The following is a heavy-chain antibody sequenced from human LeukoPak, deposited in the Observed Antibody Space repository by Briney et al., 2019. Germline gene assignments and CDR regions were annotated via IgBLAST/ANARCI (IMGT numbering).Heavy chain of an antibody. D-gene: IGHD3-22*01. Sequence: SETLSLTCAVYGGSFSGYYWSWIRQPPGKGLEWIGEINHSGSTNYNPSLKSRVTISVDTSKNQFSLKLSSVTAADTAVYYCARGSYYDSSGYYHYYYYYYMDVWGKGTTVTVSS. CDR3: ARGSYYDSSGYYHYYYYYYMDV. V-gene: IGHV4-34*01. J-gene: IGHJ6*03. CDR1: GGSFSGYY. CDR2: INHSGST.